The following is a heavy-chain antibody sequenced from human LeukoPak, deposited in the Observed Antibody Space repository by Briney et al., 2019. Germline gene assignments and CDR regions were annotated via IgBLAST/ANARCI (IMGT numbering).Heavy chain of an antibody. V-gene: IGHV5-51*01. CDR1: GYSFTSYW. D-gene: IGHD3-10*01. Sequence: GESLKISCKGSGYSFTSYWIGWVRQLPGKGLEWMGIIYPGDSDTRYSPSFQGQVTISADKSISTAYLQWSSLKASDTAMYYCARWASPLWFGEGENWFDPWGQGTLVTVSS. CDR3: ARWASPLWFGEGENWFDP. J-gene: IGHJ5*02. CDR2: IYPGDSDT.